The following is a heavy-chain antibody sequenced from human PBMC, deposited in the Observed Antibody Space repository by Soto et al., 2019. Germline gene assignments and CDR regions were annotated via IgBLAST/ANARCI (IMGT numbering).Heavy chain of an antibody. V-gene: IGHV5-51*01. Sequence: GESLKISCKATGYSFTNYWIGWVRQMPGKGLEWMGIIYPGDSDTRYSPSFQSQVTISPDKSISTASLQWSSLKASDTAMYYCATRDLIRRNDAFDIWGQGTMVTVSS. CDR3: ATRDLIRRNDAFDI. J-gene: IGHJ3*02. CDR2: IYPGDSDT. CDR1: GYSFTNYW.